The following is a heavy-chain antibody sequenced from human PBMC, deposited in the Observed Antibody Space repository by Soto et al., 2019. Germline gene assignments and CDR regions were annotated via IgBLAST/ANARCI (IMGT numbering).Heavy chain of an antibody. CDR2: ISSSSSYI. J-gene: IGHJ6*02. V-gene: IGHV3-21*01. Sequence: PGGSLRLSCAASRFTFSSYSMNWVRQAPGKELEWVSSISSSSSYIYYADSVKGRFTISRDNAKNSLYLQMNSLRAEDTAVYYCARDSVDTAYDYYDSSGYYRPSYYYGMDVWGQGTTVTVS. CDR3: ARDSVDTAYDYYDSSGYYRPSYYYGMDV. CDR1: RFTFSSYS. D-gene: IGHD3-22*01.